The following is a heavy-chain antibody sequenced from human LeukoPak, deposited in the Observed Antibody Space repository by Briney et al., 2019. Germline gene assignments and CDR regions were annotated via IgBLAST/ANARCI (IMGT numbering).Heavy chain of an antibody. V-gene: IGHV3-11*01. Sequence: GGSLRLSCAASGFTFSDYSMSWIRQAPGKGLEWVSYISSSGSTIYYADSVKGRFTISRDNAKNSLYLQMNSLRAEDTAVYYCARDVGSTSYPYYYYGMDVWGQGTTVTVSS. D-gene: IGHD2-2*01. CDR2: ISSSGSTI. J-gene: IGHJ6*02. CDR3: ARDVGSTSYPYYYYGMDV. CDR1: GFTFSDYS.